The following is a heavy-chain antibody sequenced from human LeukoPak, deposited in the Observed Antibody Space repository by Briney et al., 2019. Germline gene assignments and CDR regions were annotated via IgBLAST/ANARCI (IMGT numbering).Heavy chain of an antibody. CDR2: IYTSRST. CDR1: GGSISSYY. V-gene: IGHV4-4*07. Sequence: SETLSLTRTVSGGSISSYYWSWIRQPPGKGLEWIGRIYTSRSTNYNPSLKSRVTMSVDTSKNQFSLKLSSVTAADTAVYYCARVGFYGRAFDIWGQGTMVTVSS. CDR3: ARVGFYGRAFDI. J-gene: IGHJ3*02. D-gene: IGHD3-3*01.